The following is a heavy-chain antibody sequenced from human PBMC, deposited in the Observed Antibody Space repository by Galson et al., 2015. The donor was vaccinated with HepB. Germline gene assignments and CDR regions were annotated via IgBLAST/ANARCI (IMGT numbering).Heavy chain of an antibody. CDR1: GYSFTSYW. CDR3: AGHERGLMITFGGVIVRRDWFDP. CDR2: IYPGDSDT. Sequence: QSGAEVKKPGESLKISCKGSGYSFTSYWIGWVRQMPGKGLERMGIIYPGDSDTRYSPSFQGQVTISADKSISTAYLQWSSLKASDTAMYYCAGHERGLMITFGGVIVRRDWFDPWGQGTLVTVSS. V-gene: IGHV5-51*01. J-gene: IGHJ5*02. D-gene: IGHD3-16*02.